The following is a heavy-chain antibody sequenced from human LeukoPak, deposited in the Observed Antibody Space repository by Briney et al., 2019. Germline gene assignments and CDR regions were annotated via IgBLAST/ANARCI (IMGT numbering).Heavy chain of an antibody. CDR2: ISAYNGNT. Sequence: ASVKVSCKASGYTFTSYGISWLRQAPGPGLEWMGWISAYNGNTNYAQKLQGRVTMTTDTSTSTAYMELRSLRSDDTAVYYCARDPSIAGGHYYYYGMDVWGQGTTVTVSS. CDR1: GYTFTSYG. V-gene: IGHV1-18*01. D-gene: IGHD6-6*01. CDR3: ARDPSIAGGHYYYYGMDV. J-gene: IGHJ6*02.